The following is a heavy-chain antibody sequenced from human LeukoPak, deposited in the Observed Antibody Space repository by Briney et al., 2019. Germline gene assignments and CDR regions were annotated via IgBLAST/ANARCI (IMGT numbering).Heavy chain of an antibody. Sequence: GESLKISCQASGSLFTHYWIGWVRQMPGKGLESMGIIYPADSDTTYSPSFQGQVTISADKSISTVYLQWSSLKASDTAMYYCARHWLTGTTSAYYYYGMDVWGQGTTVTVSS. V-gene: IGHV5-51*01. CDR3: ARHWLTGTTSAYYYYGMDV. J-gene: IGHJ6*02. CDR2: IYPADSDT. D-gene: IGHD1-7*01. CDR1: GSLFTHYW.